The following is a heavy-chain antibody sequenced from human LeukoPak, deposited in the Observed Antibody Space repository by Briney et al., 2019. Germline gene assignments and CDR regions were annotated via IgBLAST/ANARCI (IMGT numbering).Heavy chain of an antibody. CDR1: GGSISSGGYY. CDR2: IYHSGST. CDR3: ARASRFANPFDY. Sequence: SETLSLTCTVSGGSISSGGYYWSWIRQPPGKGLEWIGYIYHSGSTYYNPSLKSRVTISVDKSKNQFSLKLSSVTAADTAVYYCARASRFANPFDYWGQGTLVTVSS. V-gene: IGHV4-30-2*01. D-gene: IGHD3-16*01. J-gene: IGHJ4*02.